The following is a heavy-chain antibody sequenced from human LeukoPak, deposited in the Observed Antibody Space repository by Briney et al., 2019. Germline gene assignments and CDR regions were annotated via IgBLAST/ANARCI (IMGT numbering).Heavy chain of an antibody. D-gene: IGHD1-14*01. V-gene: IGHV3-30*03. CDR3: AREDRDGRGFDS. J-gene: IGHJ4*02. CDR1: GFTFSSYG. Sequence: SGGSLRLSCAASGFTFSSYGMHWVRQAPGKGLEWVAVISYDGSNKYYADSVKGRFTVSRDNAKNSLFLQMGSLRAEDTALYYCAREDRDGRGFDSWGQGTLVTVSS. CDR2: ISYDGSNK.